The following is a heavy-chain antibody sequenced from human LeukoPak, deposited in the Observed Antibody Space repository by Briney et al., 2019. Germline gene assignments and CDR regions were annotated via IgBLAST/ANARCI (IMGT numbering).Heavy chain of an antibody. J-gene: IGHJ4*02. V-gene: IGHV4-59*08. D-gene: IGHD3-9*01. Sequence: SETLSLTCTVSGGSISSYYWSWIRQPPGKGLEWIGYIYYSGSTNYNPSLKSRVTISVDTSKNQFSLKLSSVTAADTAVYYCARQATYYDILTGYYPYYFDYWGQGTLVTVSS. CDR3: ARQATYYDILTGYYPYYFDY. CDR1: GGSISSYY. CDR2: IYYSGST.